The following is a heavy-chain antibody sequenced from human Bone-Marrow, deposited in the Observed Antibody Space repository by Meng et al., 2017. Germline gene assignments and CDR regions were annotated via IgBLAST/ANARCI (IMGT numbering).Heavy chain of an antibody. Sequence: QVSLVQSRAEVKNPGESVKSSCKASGYTFTSYAMDWVRQAPGQRLEWMGWINAGNGNTKYSQKFQGRVTITRDTSASTAYMELSSLRSEDTAVYYCARRTAVSGMTFDYWGQGTLVTVSS. CDR3: ARRTAVSGMTFDY. D-gene: IGHD4-17*01. CDR1: GYTFTSYA. CDR2: INAGNGNT. J-gene: IGHJ4*02. V-gene: IGHV1-3*01.